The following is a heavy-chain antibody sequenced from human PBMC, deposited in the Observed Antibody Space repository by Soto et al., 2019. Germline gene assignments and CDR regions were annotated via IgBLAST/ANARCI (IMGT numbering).Heavy chain of an antibody. D-gene: IGHD3-22*01. Sequence: GASVKVSCKASGFTFTSSAVQWVRQARGQRLEWIGWIVVGSGNTNYAQKFQERVTITRDMSTSTAYMELSSLRSEDTAVYYCAAEPSLVVPLGYYGMGVWGQGTTVTVSS. CDR3: AAEPSLVVPLGYYGMGV. CDR1: GFTFTSSA. J-gene: IGHJ6*02. V-gene: IGHV1-58*01. CDR2: IVVGSGNT.